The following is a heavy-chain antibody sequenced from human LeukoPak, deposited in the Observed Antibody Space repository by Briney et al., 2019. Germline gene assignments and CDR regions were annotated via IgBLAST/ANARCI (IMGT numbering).Heavy chain of an antibody. CDR2: ISPYSDDT. CDR1: GYSFTGYY. D-gene: IGHD5/OR15-5a*01. CDR3: AREVRTYSSVLTLYLDY. J-gene: IGHJ4*02. V-gene: IGHV1-2*02. Sequence: ASVKVSCEASGYSFTGYYIHWVRQAPGQGLEWMGWISPYSDDTKYAQKFRGRVTLTRDTSISTAYMDLSSLRSDDTAVYYCAREVRTYSSVLTLYLDYWGQGTLVTVSS.